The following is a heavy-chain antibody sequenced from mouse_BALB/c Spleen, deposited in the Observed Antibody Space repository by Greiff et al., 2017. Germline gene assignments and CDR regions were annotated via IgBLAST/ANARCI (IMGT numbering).Heavy chain of an antibody. D-gene: IGHD3-2*01. CDR3: ARGTARAHFDY. Sequence: VQGVESGPGLVAPSQSLSITCTVSGFSLTSYGVHWVRQPPGKGLEWLGVIWAGGSTNYNSALMSRLSISKDNSKSQVFLKMNSLQTDDTAMYYCARGTARAHFDYWGQGTTLTVSS. CDR2: IWAGGST. J-gene: IGHJ2*01. CDR1: GFSLTSYG. V-gene: IGHV2-9*02.